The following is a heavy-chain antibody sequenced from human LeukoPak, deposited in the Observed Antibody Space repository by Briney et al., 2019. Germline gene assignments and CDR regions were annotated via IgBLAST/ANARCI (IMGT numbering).Heavy chain of an antibody. CDR3: ATGTSIAAAGAHMSYYYYYMDV. Sequence: ASVKVSCKASGGTFSSYAISWVRQAPGQGLEWMGGIIPIFGTANYAQKFQGRVTITVDKSTSTAYMELSSLRSEDTAVYYCATGTSIAAAGAHMSYYYYYMDVWGKGTTVTVSS. CDR1: GGTFSSYA. V-gene: IGHV1-69*06. CDR2: IIPIFGTA. D-gene: IGHD6-13*01. J-gene: IGHJ6*03.